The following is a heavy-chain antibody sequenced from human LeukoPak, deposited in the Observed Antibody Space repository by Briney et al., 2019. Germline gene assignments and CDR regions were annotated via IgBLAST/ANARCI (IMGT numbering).Heavy chain of an antibody. CDR2: ISGSGGST. Sequence: GGSLRLSCAASGFTFSSYAMSWVRQAPGKGLEWVSAISGSGGSTYYADSVKGRFTISRDNSKNMFYLQMNSLRAEDTAVYYCARDASSSSGLADYWGQGTLVTVSS. D-gene: IGHD6-6*01. J-gene: IGHJ4*02. CDR3: ARDASSSSGLADY. V-gene: IGHV3-23*01. CDR1: GFTFSSYA.